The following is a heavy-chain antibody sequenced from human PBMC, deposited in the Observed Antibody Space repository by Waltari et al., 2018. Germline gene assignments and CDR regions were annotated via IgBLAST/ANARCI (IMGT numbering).Heavy chain of an antibody. J-gene: IGHJ4*02. CDR3: ARPADNSGYYFYYFDY. V-gene: IGHV1-8*01. CDR1: GYTFTNFD. D-gene: IGHD3-22*01. Sequence: QVQLVQSGAEVKKPGASVKVSCKASGYTFTNFDINWVRQATGQGLEWMGWMKPNTGDTNYAQKFQCRVTMTRDTSVSTAYLELSGLTSEDTAVYYCARPADNSGYYFYYFDYWGQGTRVTVSS. CDR2: MKPNTGDT.